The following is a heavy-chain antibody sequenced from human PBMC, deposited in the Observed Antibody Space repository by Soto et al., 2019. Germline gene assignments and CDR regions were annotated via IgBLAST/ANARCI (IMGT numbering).Heavy chain of an antibody. Sequence: ASVKNSCKASGYTFTSYDINWVRQATGQGLEWMGWMNPNSGNTGYAQKFQGRVTMTRNTSISTAYMELSSLRSEDTAVYYCARVLLRITIFGVVIRPSGMDVWGQGTTVTVS. J-gene: IGHJ6*02. CDR3: ARVLLRITIFGVVIRPSGMDV. CDR1: GYTFTSYD. V-gene: IGHV1-8*01. D-gene: IGHD3-3*01. CDR2: MNPNSGNT.